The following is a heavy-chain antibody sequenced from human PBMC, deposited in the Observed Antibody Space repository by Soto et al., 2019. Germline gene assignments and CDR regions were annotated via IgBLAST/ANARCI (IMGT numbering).Heavy chain of an antibody. CDR3: AKMWYELQLPATAALDV. CDR1: GFTFSNYA. Sequence: EVQLLESGGGLVQPGGSLRLSCAASGFTFSNYAINWVRQAPGKGLEWVSGVSGFGTYTYYTDSVKGRFTVSRDNSKNTAYWQVDSLGAEDTALYYCAKMWYELQLPATAALDVWGQGTMVIVSS. V-gene: IGHV3-23*01. D-gene: IGHD2-2*01. CDR2: VSGFGTYT. J-gene: IGHJ3*01.